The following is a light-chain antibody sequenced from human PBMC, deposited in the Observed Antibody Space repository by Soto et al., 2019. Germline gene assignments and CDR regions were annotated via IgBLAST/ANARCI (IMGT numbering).Light chain of an antibody. CDR2: NNN. CDR3: AAWDDSLNGVV. V-gene: IGLV1-44*01. J-gene: IGLJ2*01. Sequence: QSVLTQSPSASGTPGQRITISCSGSSSNIGSYSVNWYQQFPGTTPKLLIYNNNQRPSGVPDRFSGSKFGTSVSLAISGLQSEDEADYYCAAWDDSLNGVVFGGGTKLTVL. CDR1: SSNIGSYS.